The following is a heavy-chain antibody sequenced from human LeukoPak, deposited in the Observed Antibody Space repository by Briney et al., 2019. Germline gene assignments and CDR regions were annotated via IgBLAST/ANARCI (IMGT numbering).Heavy chain of an antibody. CDR3: ATLKGWYGEGCFDY. CDR1: GVTVSTIY. D-gene: IGHD3-10*01. V-gene: IGHV3-53*01. Sequence: GGSLRLSCAASGVTVSTIYMGWVRQAPGKGLDWVSVIYPDGKAYYAESVKGRFTISRDSSENTLFLQMNSLRAEDTAVYYCATLKGWYGEGCFDYWGQGTLGTVSS. CDR2: IYPDGKA. J-gene: IGHJ4*02.